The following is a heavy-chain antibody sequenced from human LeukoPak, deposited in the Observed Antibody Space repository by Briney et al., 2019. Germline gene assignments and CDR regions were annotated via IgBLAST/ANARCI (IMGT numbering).Heavy chain of an antibody. D-gene: IGHD3-16*02. CDR1: GFSLSTSGVG. CDR2: IYWNDDK. Sequence: SGPTLVKPTQTLTLTCTFSGFSLSTSGVGVGWIRQPPGKALEWLALIYWNDDKRYSPSLKSRLTITKDTSKNQVVLTMTNMDPVDTATHYCAHRLDYDYVWGSYRYTGFDYWGQGTLVTVSS. J-gene: IGHJ4*02. CDR3: AHRLDYDYVWGSYRYTGFDY. V-gene: IGHV2-5*01.